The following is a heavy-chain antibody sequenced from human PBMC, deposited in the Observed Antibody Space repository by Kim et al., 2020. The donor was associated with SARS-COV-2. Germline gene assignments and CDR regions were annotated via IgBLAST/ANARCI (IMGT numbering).Heavy chain of an antibody. D-gene: IGHD3-16*01. Sequence: TNYNPALKSRVTISVDTSKNQFSLKLSSVTAADTAVYYCARWGGTGYFDYWGQGTLVTVSS. J-gene: IGHJ4*02. V-gene: IGHV4-34*01. CDR2: T. CDR3: ARWGGTGYFDY.